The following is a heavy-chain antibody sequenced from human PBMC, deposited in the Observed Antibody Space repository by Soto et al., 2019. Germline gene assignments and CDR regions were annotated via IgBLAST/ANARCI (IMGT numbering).Heavy chain of an antibody. CDR1: GFTFSSYA. Sequence: GGSLRLSCAASGFTFSSYAMSWVRQAPGKGLEWVSAISGSGGSTYYADSVKGRFTISRDNSKNTLYLQMNSLRAEDTAVYYCAKAAQDIVVVVAAAPHDAFDIWGQGTMVTVSS. J-gene: IGHJ3*02. CDR3: AKAAQDIVVVVAAAPHDAFDI. CDR2: ISGSGGST. V-gene: IGHV3-23*01. D-gene: IGHD2-15*01.